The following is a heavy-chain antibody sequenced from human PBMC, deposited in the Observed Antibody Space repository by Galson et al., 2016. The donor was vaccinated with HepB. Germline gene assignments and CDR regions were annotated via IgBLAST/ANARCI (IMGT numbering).Heavy chain of an antibody. CDR2: ISTYSGNT. CDR1: GYTFTTSG. V-gene: IGHV1-18*01. CDR3: ARDVQYRFDS. J-gene: IGHJ4*02. Sequence: SVKVSCKASGYTFTTSGISWVRQAPGQGLEWMGWISTYSGNTKYAQKFQGGPTLTTDSSTTTAYMELRSLRFDDTALYYCARDVQYRFDSWGQGTLVPVSS. D-gene: IGHD2/OR15-2a*01.